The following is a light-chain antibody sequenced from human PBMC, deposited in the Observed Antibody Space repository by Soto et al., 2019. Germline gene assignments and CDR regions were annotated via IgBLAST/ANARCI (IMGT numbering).Light chain of an antibody. CDR2: DAT. V-gene: IGKV3-11*01. J-gene: IGKJ1*01. CDR3: QQRRSWPRA. CDR1: QSVGSY. Sequence: EIVLTQSPATLSLSPGERATLSCRASQSVGSYLAWFQQKPGQAPRLLLYDATNRATGIPARFNGSGSGTGFTLTISSLEPEDFAVYYCQQRRSWPRAFGQGTKVEFK.